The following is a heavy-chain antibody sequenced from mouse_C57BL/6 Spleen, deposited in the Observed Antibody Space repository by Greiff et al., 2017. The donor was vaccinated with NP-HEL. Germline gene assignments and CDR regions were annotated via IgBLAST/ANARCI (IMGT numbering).Heavy chain of an antibody. Sequence: EVQLKQSGPELVKPGASVKISCKASGYTFTDYYMNWVKQSHGKSLEWIGDINPNNGGTSYNQKFKGKATLTVDKSSSTAYMELRSLTSEDSAVYYCARYYDYARFAYWGQGTLVTVSA. J-gene: IGHJ3*01. V-gene: IGHV1-26*01. CDR1: GYTFTDYY. CDR3: ARYYDYARFAY. CDR2: INPNNGGT. D-gene: IGHD2-4*01.